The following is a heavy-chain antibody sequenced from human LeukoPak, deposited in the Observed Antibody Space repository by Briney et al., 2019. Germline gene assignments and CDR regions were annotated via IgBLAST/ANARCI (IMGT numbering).Heavy chain of an antibody. CDR2: IYYSGST. Sequence: PSESLSLTCTVSGASIGSYYWSWIRQPPGKRMGWLGYIYYSGSTNYNPSLKSRVTISVDTSKNQFSLKLSSVTAADTAVYYCASRSSIWSGYQDTLYYFDPGGQGTLVTVSS. CDR3: ASRSSIWSGYQDTLYYFDP. D-gene: IGHD3-3*01. V-gene: IGHV4-59*01. CDR1: GASIGSYY. J-gene: IGHJ4*02.